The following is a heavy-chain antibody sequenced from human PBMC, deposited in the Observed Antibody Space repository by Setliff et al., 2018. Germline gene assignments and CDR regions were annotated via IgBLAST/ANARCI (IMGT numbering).Heavy chain of an antibody. CDR3: VRGGEGRDDLYFQH. CDR1: GFSFRDSW. D-gene: IGHD2-15*01. V-gene: IGHV3-7*01. J-gene: IGHJ1*01. CDR2: INHDGIEK. Sequence: GGSLRLSCAASGFSFRDSWMSWVRQAPGKGLEWVANINHDGIEKYYVDSVKGRFTISRDNAKNSLYLQMNSLRAEDTAVYYCVRGGEGRDDLYFQHWGQGTLVTVSS.